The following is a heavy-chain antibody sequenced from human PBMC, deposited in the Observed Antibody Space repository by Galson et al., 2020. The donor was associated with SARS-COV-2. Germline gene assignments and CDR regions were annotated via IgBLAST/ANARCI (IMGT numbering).Heavy chain of an antibody. J-gene: IGHJ4*02. V-gene: IGHV1-18*04. CDR1: GYTFTNYG. CDR3: ARDNGQLLTPYYFDY. Sequence: ASVKVSCKASGYTFTNYGISWVRQAPGQGLEWMGWISAYNGNTNYAQKIQGRVTMTTDTSTSTAYMELRRLRSDDTAVYYCARDNGQLLTPYYFDYWGQGTLVTVSS. D-gene: IGHD6-13*01. CDR2: ISAYNGNT.